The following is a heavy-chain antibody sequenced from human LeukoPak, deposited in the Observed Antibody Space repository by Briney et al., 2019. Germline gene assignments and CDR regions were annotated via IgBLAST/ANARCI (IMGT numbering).Heavy chain of an antibody. CDR2: IYYSGST. CDR1: GFTFSSYG. V-gene: IGHV4-59*08. J-gene: IGHJ4*02. CDR3: ASRGGAHLRFHCSGGSCYPDY. D-gene: IGHD2-15*01. Sequence: GSLRLSCAASGFTFSSYGMHWVRQAPGKGLEWIGNIYYSGSTNYNPSLTSRVSISVDTSKNQFSLKLSSVTAADTAVYYCASRGGAHLRFHCSGGSCYPDYWGQGTLVTVSS.